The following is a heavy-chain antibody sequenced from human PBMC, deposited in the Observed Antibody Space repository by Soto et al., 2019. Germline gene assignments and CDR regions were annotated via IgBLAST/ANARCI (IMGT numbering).Heavy chain of an antibody. CDR1: GFTFSSYA. J-gene: IGHJ4*02. V-gene: IGHV3-23*01. CDR3: AKGTDIVVVPAAMEGY. CDR2: ISGSGGST. Sequence: GGSLRLSCAASGFTFSSYAMSWVRQAPGKGLEWVSAISGSGGSTYYADSVKGRFTISRDNSKNTLYLQMNSLRAEDTAVYYCAKGTDIVVVPAAMEGYWGQGTLVTVSS. D-gene: IGHD2-2*01.